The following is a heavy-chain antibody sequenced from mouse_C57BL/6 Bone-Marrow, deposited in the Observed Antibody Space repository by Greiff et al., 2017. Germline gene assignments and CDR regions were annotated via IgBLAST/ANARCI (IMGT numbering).Heavy chain of an antibody. CDR3: ARLHYDGSPYGGYFDV. CDR2: IYPGDGDT. J-gene: IGHJ1*03. V-gene: IGHV1-80*01. D-gene: IGHD1-1*01. CDR1: GYAFSSYW. Sequence: VQLQQSGAELVKPGASVKISCKASGYAFSSYWMNWVKQRPGKGLEWIGQIYPGDGDTNYNGKFKGKATLTADKSSSTAYMQLSSLTSEDSAVYFCARLHYDGSPYGGYFDVWGTGTTVTVSS.